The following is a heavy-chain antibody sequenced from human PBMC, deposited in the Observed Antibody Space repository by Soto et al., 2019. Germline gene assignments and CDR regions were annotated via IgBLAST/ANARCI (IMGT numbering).Heavy chain of an antibody. D-gene: IGHD5-12*01. Sequence: GGSLRLSCAASGFTFSGSAMHWVRQASGKGLEWVGRIRSKANSYATAYAASVKGRLTISRDDSKNTAYLQMNSLKTEDTAVYYCTRPQYSGYDSFDYWGQGTLVTVSS. CDR2: IRSKANSYAT. CDR1: GFTFSGSA. J-gene: IGHJ4*02. CDR3: TRPQYSGYDSFDY. V-gene: IGHV3-73*01.